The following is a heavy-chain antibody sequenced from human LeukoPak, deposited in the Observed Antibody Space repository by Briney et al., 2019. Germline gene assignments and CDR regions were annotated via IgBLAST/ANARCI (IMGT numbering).Heavy chain of an antibody. V-gene: IGHV3-74*01. Sequence: QSGGSLRLSCAASGFTFSSYWMHWVRQAPGKGLVWVSRINSDGSSTSYADSVKGRFTISRDNAKNTLYLQMNSLRAEDTAVYYCARGARYCSSTSCYGEVFDYWGQGTLVTVSS. CDR1: GFTFSSYW. J-gene: IGHJ4*02. CDR2: INSDGSST. CDR3: ARGARYCSSTSCYGEVFDY. D-gene: IGHD2-2*01.